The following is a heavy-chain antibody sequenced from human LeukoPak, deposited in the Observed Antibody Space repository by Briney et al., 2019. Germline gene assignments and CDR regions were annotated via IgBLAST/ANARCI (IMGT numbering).Heavy chain of an antibody. Sequence: GGSLRLSCAASGFTFNSYAMTWVRQAPGKGLEWVSTISPNVGSTYYADSVKGRFTISRDNSKNTLYLQMDSLRAEDTAVYYCAKDSSGWPYNPVFDYWGQGTLVTVSS. D-gene: IGHD6-19*01. CDR1: GFTFNSYA. V-gene: IGHV3-23*01. CDR3: AKDSSGWPYNPVFDY. J-gene: IGHJ4*02. CDR2: ISPNVGST.